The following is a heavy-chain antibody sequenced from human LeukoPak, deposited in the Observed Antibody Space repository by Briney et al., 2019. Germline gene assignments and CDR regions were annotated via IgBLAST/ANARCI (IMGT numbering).Heavy chain of an antibody. J-gene: IGHJ4*02. CDR2: IKSRTDGGTT. CDR3: ATEYYGAYNN. Sequence: GGSQTLFCAGSGFTFTNAWMSWVRQAPGKGLEWVGRIKSRTDGGTTDYGATVKDRFTISRDDSKDTLYLQMDSLKTEDMAVYYCATEYYGAYNNWGEGDLGTVSS. CDR1: GFTFTNAW. D-gene: IGHD3-16*01. V-gene: IGHV3-15*01.